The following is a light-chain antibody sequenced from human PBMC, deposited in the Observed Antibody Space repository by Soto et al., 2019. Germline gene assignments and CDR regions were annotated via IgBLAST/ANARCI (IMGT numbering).Light chain of an antibody. J-gene: IGKJ2*01. CDR3: QHYGSSPPYT. V-gene: IGKV3-20*01. CDR1: QRISSSY. CDR2: GAS. Sequence: EIVLTQCPGTLSLSPGERTTLSCTTSQRISSSYLAWYQQKPGQAPRFLIYGASGRATDIPDRFSGSGSGTDFTLTISRLEPEDFAVYYCQHYGSSPPYTFGQGTKLEIK.